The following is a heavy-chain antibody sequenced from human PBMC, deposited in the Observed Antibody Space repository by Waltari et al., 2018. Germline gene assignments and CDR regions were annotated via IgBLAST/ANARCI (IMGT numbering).Heavy chain of an antibody. V-gene: IGHV4-4*02. J-gene: IGHJ4*02. CDR2: VHGSGRS. CDR1: GDSVSSSYW. Sequence: QESGPGLVKPSGTLSLTCGVFGDSVSSSYWWSWVRQPPGKGLEWIGQVHGSGRSNSNPSFASRVTVSLDTSKNEISLRLSSATASDTAVYYCARDRGRGLYLDSWGPGTQVTVS. CDR3: ARDRGRGLYLDS. D-gene: IGHD2-15*01.